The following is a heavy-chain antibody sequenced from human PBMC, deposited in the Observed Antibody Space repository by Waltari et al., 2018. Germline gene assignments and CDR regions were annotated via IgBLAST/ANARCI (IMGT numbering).Heavy chain of an antibody. J-gene: IGHJ4*02. D-gene: IGHD3-3*01. CDR3: AKYDFWTGYSFDC. CDR2: INQDGSEK. Sequence: EVQLVESGGGLVQVGGSRRLPCVASGFRFSTKWMSWVSQAPGKGLEWLANINQDGSEKYSVDSVKGRFTISRDNAKNSLFLQMNSLRAEDTAVYYCAKYDFWTGYSFDCWGQGTLVTVSS. V-gene: IGHV3-7*01. CDR1: GFRFSTKW.